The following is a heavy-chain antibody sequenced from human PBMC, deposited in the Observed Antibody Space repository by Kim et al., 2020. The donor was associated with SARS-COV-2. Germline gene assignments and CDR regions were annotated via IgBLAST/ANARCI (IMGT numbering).Heavy chain of an antibody. CDR2: INNDGSRT. D-gene: IGHD2-15*01. Sequence: GGSLRLSCAASGFTFSSYWMHWVRQAPGKGLVWVSRINNDGSRTNYADSVKGRFTISRDNAKNILYLQMNSLRAEDTAVYYCARRGNWCNNCFDSWGQGTLVTVSS. J-gene: IGHJ5*01. CDR1: GFTFSSYW. V-gene: IGHV3-74*01. CDR3: ARRGNWCNNCFDS.